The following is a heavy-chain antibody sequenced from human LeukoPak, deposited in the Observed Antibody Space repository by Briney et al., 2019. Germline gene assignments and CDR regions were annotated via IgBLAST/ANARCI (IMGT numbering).Heavy chain of an antibody. CDR2: ISGSGGST. CDR3: AKGYDILTNFDY. D-gene: IGHD3-9*01. V-gene: IGHV3-23*01. Sequence: PGGSLRLSXAASGFTFSSYAMSWVRQAPGKGLEWLSAISGSGGSTYYADSVKGRFTISRDNSKNTLYLQMNSLRAEDTVVYYCAKGYDILTNFDYWGQGTLVTVSS. CDR1: GFTFSSYA. J-gene: IGHJ4*02.